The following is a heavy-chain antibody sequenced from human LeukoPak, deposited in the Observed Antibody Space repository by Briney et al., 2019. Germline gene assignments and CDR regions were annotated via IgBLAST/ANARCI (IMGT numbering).Heavy chain of an antibody. CDR2: FYPGDSDT. CDR1: GYSFTNYW. D-gene: IGHD3-9*01. J-gene: IGHJ4*02. CDR3: ARSASRYFDWFDY. V-gene: IGHV5-51*01. Sequence: GESLKISCKGSGYSFTNYWIGWVRQLAGKGLEWMGIFYPGDSDTRYIPSFQGQVTISADKSINTAYLQWSSLTASDTAIYYCARSASRYFDWFDYWGRGTLVTVSS.